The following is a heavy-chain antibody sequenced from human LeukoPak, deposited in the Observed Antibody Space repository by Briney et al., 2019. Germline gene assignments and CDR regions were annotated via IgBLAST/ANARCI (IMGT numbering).Heavy chain of an antibody. CDR2: ISSSGSTI. Sequence: GGSLRLSCAASGFTFSSYEMNGVRQAPGKGLEWVSYISSSGSTIYYADSVKGRFTISRDNAKNSLYLQMNSLRAEDTAVYYCARGDYSGSYYVDYWGQGTLVTVSS. J-gene: IGHJ4*02. D-gene: IGHD1-26*01. V-gene: IGHV3-48*03. CDR1: GFTFSSYE. CDR3: ARGDYSGSYYVDY.